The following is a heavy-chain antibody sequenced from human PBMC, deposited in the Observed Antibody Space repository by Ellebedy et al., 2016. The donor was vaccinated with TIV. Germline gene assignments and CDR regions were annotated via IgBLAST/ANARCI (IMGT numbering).Heavy chain of an antibody. V-gene: IGHV4-39*07. CDR1: DDSISSSFYY. CDR3: AREPYYDTLTGESRGDDF. D-gene: IGHD3-9*01. CDR2: IYYSGNA. J-gene: IGHJ4*02. Sequence: SETLSLTCTVSDDSISSSFYYWGWIRQPPGKGLEWIGNIYYSGNAVYNPSLKNRVTRSVDTSKNLFSLKLTSVTAADTAVYYCAREPYYDTLTGESRGDDFWGQGILVTVSS.